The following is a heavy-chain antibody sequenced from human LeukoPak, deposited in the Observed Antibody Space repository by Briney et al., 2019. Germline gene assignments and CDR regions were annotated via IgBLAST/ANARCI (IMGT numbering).Heavy chain of an antibody. Sequence: ASVKVSCKDSGYTFTSYGISWVRHAPGQGLEWMGWISAYNGNTNYAQKLQGRVTMTTDTSTSTAHMELRSLRSDDTAVYYCARDSGITGEVKFDPWGQGTLVTVSS. CDR1: GYTFTSYG. D-gene: IGHD3-10*01. V-gene: IGHV1-18*01. CDR3: ARDSGITGEVKFDP. J-gene: IGHJ5*02. CDR2: ISAYNGNT.